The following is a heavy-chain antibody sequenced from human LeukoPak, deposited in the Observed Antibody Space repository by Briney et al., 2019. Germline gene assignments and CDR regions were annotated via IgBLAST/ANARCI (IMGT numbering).Heavy chain of an antibody. Sequence: GASVKVSCKASGYTFTSYDINWVRQATGQGLEWMGRINPNSGGTNYAQKFQGRVTMTRDTSISTAYMELSRLRSDDTVVYYCARDYDFWSGYPIPYYYYYGMDVWGQGTTVTVSS. CDR2: INPNSGGT. J-gene: IGHJ6*02. V-gene: IGHV1-2*05. CDR3: ARDYDFWSGYPIPYYYYYGMDV. CDR1: GYTFTSYD. D-gene: IGHD3-3*01.